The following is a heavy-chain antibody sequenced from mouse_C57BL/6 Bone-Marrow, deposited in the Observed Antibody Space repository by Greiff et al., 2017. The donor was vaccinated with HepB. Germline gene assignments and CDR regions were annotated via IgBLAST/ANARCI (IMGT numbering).Heavy chain of an antibody. J-gene: IGHJ4*01. CDR2: INPSSGYT. CDR1: GYTFTSYT. CDR3: ARNYYGSSDYAMDY. Sequence: VQLVESGAELARPGASVKMSCKASGYTFTSYTMHWVKQRPGQGLEWIGYINPSSGYTKYNQKFKDKATLTADKSSSTAYMQLSSLTSEDSAVYYCARNYYGSSDYAMDYWGQGTSVTVSS. V-gene: IGHV1-4*01. D-gene: IGHD1-1*01.